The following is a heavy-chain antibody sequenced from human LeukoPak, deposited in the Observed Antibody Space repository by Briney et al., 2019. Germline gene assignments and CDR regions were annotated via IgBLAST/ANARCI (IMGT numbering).Heavy chain of an antibody. Sequence: PWGALRLSCAASKFTFNYYAMSWVRQAPGEGLEWVSAISGSGGSTYYADSVKGRFTISRDTSKNTLYLQMNSLRAEDTAVYYCAKVGSTNYDSSGYYDYWGQGTLVTVSS. D-gene: IGHD3-22*01. CDR2: ISGSGGST. J-gene: IGHJ4*02. V-gene: IGHV3-23*01. CDR3: AKVGSTNYDSSGYYDY. CDR1: KFTFNYYA.